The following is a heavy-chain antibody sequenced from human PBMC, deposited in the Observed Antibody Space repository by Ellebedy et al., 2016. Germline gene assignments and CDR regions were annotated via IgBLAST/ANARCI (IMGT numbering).Heavy chain of an antibody. D-gene: IGHD6-19*01. V-gene: IGHV1-18*01. J-gene: IGHJ4*02. Sequence: ASVKVSCXASGYTFTSYTISWVRQAPGQGLEWMGWISAYNGNTNYAQKLQGRVTMTTDTSASTAYMELSSLRSEDTAVYYCARDWGRSSGWYRDWGQGTLVTVSS. CDR3: ARDWGRSSGWYRD. CDR1: GYTFTSYT. CDR2: ISAYNGNT.